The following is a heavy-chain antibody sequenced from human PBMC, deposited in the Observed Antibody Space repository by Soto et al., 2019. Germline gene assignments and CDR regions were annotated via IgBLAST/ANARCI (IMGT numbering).Heavy chain of an antibody. J-gene: IGHJ3*02. CDR2: IIPILGIA. CDR1: GGTFSSYT. CDR3: AREYCSGGSCYPTDAFDI. D-gene: IGHD2-15*01. Sequence: QVQLVQSGAEVKKPGSSVKVSCKASGGTFSSYTISWVRQAPGQGLEWMGRIIPILGIANYAQKFQGRVTLTADKSTSTAYMELSSLRAEDTAVYYCAREYCSGGSCYPTDAFDIWGQGTMVTVSS. V-gene: IGHV1-69*08.